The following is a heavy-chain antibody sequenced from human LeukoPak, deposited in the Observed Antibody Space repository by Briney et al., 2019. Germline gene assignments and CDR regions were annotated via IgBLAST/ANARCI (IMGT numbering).Heavy chain of an antibody. J-gene: IGHJ4*02. D-gene: IGHD1-7*01. Sequence: ETLSLTCTVSGGSISDHYWTWLRQSPGKGLEWLAYINYSGDTNYNPSLKSRVTISVDLSENLFSLKVTSVTAADTAVYYCARGSLAGNWNYPHYWGQGTLVTVSS. CDR2: INYSGDT. CDR3: ARGSLAGNWNYPHY. V-gene: IGHV4-59*11. CDR1: GGSISDHY.